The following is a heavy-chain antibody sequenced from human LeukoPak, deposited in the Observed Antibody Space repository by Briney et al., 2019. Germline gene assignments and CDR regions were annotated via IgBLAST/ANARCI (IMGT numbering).Heavy chain of an antibody. CDR2: ISSSSSYI. CDR1: GFTFSSYS. D-gene: IGHD3-10*01. Sequence: GGSLRLPCAASGFTFSSYSMNWVRKAPGKGLEWVSSISSSSSYIYYADSVKGRFTISRDNAKNSLYLQMNSLRAEDTAVYYCARAQVWFGAYGMDAWGQGTTVTVSS. V-gene: IGHV3-21*01. CDR3: ARAQVWFGAYGMDA. J-gene: IGHJ6*02.